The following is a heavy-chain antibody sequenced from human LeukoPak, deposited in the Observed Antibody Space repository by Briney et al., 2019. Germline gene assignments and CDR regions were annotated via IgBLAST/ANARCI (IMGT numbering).Heavy chain of an antibody. CDR2: ISVGSTYI. J-gene: IGHJ3*02. V-gene: IGHV3-21*01. Sequence: PGGSLRLSCAASGFTFSSYSMNWVRQAPGKGLEWVSSISVGSTYIHYADSVKGRFTISRDNAKNSLFLQMNSLRAEDTAVYYCAKEAASQNAFDMWGQGTMVTASS. D-gene: IGHD6-25*01. CDR3: AKEAASQNAFDM. CDR1: GFTFSSYS.